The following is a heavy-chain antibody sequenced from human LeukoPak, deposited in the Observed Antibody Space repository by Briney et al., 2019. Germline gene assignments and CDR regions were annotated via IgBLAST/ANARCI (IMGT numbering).Heavy chain of an antibody. D-gene: IGHD3-22*01. J-gene: IGHJ4*02. Sequence: PGGSLRLSCAASGFTFTTYWMHWVRQAPGKGLVWVSHINSDGSTTSYADSVKGRFTISRDNAKNLLYLQMNSLRAEDTAVYYCAREKLDTRGYVDYWGQGTLVTVSS. CDR3: AREKLDTRGYVDY. CDR2: INSDGSTT. V-gene: IGHV3-74*01. CDR1: GFTFTTYW.